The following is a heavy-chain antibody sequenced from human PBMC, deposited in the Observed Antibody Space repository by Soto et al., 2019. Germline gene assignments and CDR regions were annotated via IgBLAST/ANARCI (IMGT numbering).Heavy chain of an antibody. J-gene: IGHJ6*02. CDR2: IYYIGSA. CDR3: ARGVGFGYYYYHRDL. Sequence: KTSETLSLTCTACGDSVTSVSEYWSWIRQPPGKGPQSIGYIYYIGSADYNPSLGSRVTISIDTSKNQFSLKLASVTAADTAVYYCARGVGFGYYYYHRDLWGQRTTVAVCS. CDR1: GDSVTSVSEY. V-gene: IGHV4-61*01. D-gene: IGHD3-10*01.